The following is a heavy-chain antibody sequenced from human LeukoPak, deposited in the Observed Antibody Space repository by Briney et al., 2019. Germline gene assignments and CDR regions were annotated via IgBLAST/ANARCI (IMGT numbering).Heavy chain of an antibody. V-gene: IGHV1-69*05. J-gene: IGHJ4*02. CDR2: IIPIFGTA. D-gene: IGHD3-3*01. Sequence: SVKVSCRASGGTFSSYAISWVRQAPGRGLEWMGGIIPIFGTANYAQKFQGRVTITTDESTSTAYMELSSLRSEDTAVYYCARGQIFGVVPFDYWGQGTLVTVSS. CDR1: GGTFSSYA. CDR3: ARGQIFGVVPFDY.